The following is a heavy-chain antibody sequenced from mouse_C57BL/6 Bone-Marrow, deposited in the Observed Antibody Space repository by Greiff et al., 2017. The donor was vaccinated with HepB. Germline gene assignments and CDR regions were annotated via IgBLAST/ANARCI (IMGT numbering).Heavy chain of an antibody. CDR3: AREGPYYYGSSYGYFDV. Sequence: EVQLQQSGPELVKPGASVKISCKASGYTFTDYYMNWVKQSHGKSLEWIGDINPNNGGTSYNQKFKGKATLTVDKSSSTAYMELRSLTSEDSAVYYCAREGPYYYGSSYGYFDVWGTGTTVTVSS. D-gene: IGHD1-1*01. V-gene: IGHV1-26*01. CDR2: INPNNGGT. CDR1: GYTFTDYY. J-gene: IGHJ1*03.